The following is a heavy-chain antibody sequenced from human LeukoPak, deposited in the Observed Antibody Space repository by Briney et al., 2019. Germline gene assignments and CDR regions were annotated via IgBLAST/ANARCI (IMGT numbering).Heavy chain of an antibody. D-gene: IGHD3-22*01. CDR3: ARDPDYYDSSGYLQHYFDY. CDR2: INPSGGST. J-gene: IGHJ4*02. V-gene: IGHV1-46*01. CDR1: GYTFTSYY. Sequence: ASVKVSCKASGYTFTSYYMHWVRQAPGQGLEWMGIINPSGGSTSYAQKFQGRVTMTRDTSTSTVYMELSSLRSEDTAVYYCARDPDYYDSSGYLQHYFDYWGQGTLVTVSS.